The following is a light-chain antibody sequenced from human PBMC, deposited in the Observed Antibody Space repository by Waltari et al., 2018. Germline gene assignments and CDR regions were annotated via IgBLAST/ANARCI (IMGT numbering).Light chain of an antibody. V-gene: IGLV1-40*01. CDR1: SSNIGAGHD. J-gene: IGLJ1*01. CDR2: GTN. Sequence: QSVLTQPPSVSGAPGQRVTISCTGSSSNIGAGHDVHWYQHLPGTAPKLLIYGTNNGPSGVPARFSGSKSGTSASLGITGLQAEDEADYYCQSYDSSLGGSRVFGTGTKVTVL. CDR3: QSYDSSLGGSRV.